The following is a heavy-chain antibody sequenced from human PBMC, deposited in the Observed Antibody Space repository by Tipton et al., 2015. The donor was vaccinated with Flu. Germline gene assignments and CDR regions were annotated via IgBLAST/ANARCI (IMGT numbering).Heavy chain of an antibody. J-gene: IGHJ6*03. CDR3: ARLLGGYYYMDV. Sequence: TLSLTCTVSGGSISSYYWSWIRQPPGKGLEWIGYIYYSGSTNYNPSLKSRVTISVDTSKNQFSLKLSSVTAADTAVYYCARLLGGYYYMDVWGKGTTVTVSS. D-gene: IGHD3-10*01. CDR2: IYYSGST. V-gene: IGHV4-59*08. CDR1: GGSISSYY.